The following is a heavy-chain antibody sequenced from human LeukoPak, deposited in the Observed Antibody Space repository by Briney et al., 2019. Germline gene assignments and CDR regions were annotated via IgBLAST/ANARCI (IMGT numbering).Heavy chain of an antibody. CDR2: ISSSSSTI. D-gene: IGHD3-10*01. CDR1: GFTFSSYS. Sequence: GGSLRLSCAASGFTFSSYSMNWVRQAPGKGLEWVSYISSSSSTIYYADSVKGRFTISRDAAKNSLYLQMNSLRDEDTAVYYCARGDGSGSNYYFDYLGQGTLVTVSS. J-gene: IGHJ4*02. V-gene: IGHV3-48*02. CDR3: ARGDGSGSNYYFDY.